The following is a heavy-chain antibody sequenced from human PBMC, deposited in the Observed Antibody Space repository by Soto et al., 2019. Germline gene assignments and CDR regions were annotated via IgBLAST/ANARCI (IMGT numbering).Heavy chain of an antibody. D-gene: IGHD1-1*01. CDR2: IYPGDPDT. J-gene: IGHJ6*02. V-gene: IGHV5-51*01. CDR3: ATRTTGTLAYYYYGMDV. CDR1: GYSFTSYW. Sequence: GESLKISCKGSGYSFTSYWIGWVRQMPGKGLEWMGIIYPGDPDTRYSPSFQGQVTISADKSISTAYLQWSSLKASDTAMYYCATRTTGTLAYYYYGMDVWGQGTTVTVSS.